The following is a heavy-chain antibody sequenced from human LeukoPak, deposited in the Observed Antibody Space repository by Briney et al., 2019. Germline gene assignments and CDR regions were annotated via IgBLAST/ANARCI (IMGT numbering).Heavy chain of an antibody. CDR2: ISSSSSYI. J-gene: IGHJ5*02. Sequence: PGGSLRLSCAASGFTFSSYSMNWVRQAPGKGLEWVSSISSSSSYIYYADSVKGRFTISRDNAKNSLYLKMNSLRAEDTAVYYCARDPCSGGSCYWWANWFDPWGQGTLVTVSS. D-gene: IGHD2-15*01. CDR3: ARDPCSGGSCYWWANWFDP. V-gene: IGHV3-21*01. CDR1: GFTFSSYS.